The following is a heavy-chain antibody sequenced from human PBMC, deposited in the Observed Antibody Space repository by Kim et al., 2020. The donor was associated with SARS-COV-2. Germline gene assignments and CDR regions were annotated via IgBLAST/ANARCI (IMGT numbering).Heavy chain of an antibody. V-gene: IGHV7-4-1*02. J-gene: IGHJ4*02. Sequence: ASVKVSCKPSGYTFTKYTINWVRQAPGQGLEWMGWINTDTGNPTYAQGFTERFVFSLDTSVSTAYLQINSLKAEDTALYYCARVIWGNYRYTDYWGQGTLVTVSS. CDR1: GYTFTKYT. CDR2: INTDTGNP. CDR3: ARVIWGNYRYTDY. D-gene: IGHD3-16*02.